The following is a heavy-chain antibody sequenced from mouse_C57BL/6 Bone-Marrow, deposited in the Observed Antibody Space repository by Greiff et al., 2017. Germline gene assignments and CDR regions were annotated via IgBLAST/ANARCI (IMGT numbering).Heavy chain of an antibody. J-gene: IGHJ4*01. D-gene: IGHD2-3*01. CDR1: GFTFSSYG. CDR2: ISSGGSYT. CDR3: ARQNGYYGAMDY. Sequence: EVQVVESGGDLVKPGGSLKLSCAASGFTFSSYGMSWVRQTPDKRLVWVATISSGGSYTYYPDSVKGRFTISRDNAKNTLYLQMSSLKSEDTAMYYCARQNGYYGAMDYWGQGTSVTVSS. V-gene: IGHV5-6*01.